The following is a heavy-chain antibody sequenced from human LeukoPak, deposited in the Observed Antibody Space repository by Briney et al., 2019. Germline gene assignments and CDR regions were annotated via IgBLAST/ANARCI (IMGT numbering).Heavy chain of an antibody. CDR1: GGSISSSHYY. CDR3: ARVGARDYFDY. J-gene: IGHJ4*02. Sequence: SETLSLTCTVSGGSISSSHYYWGWIRQTPGKGLEWIGTIYYSGTTYYNPSLKSRVTISVDTSKNQFSLKLSSVTAADTAVYYCARVGARDYFDYWGQGTLVTVSS. D-gene: IGHD3-10*01. CDR2: IYYSGTT. V-gene: IGHV4-39*07.